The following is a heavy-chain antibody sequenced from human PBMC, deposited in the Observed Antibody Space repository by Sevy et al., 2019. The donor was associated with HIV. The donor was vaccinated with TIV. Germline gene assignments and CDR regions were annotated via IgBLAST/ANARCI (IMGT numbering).Heavy chain of an antibody. CDR3: TRVEGAADWGMDV. V-gene: IGHV3-49*04. Sequence: GGSLRLSCRASGFTFDDYTMSWVRQAPGKGLEWVAFFRSKAYGGTKEYAASVKGKFTISRDESKSIAYLQMNSLKTEDTAVYYCTRVEGAADWGMDVWGQGTTVTVSS. J-gene: IGHJ6*02. D-gene: IGHD1-26*01. CDR2: FRSKAYGGTK. CDR1: GFTFDDYT.